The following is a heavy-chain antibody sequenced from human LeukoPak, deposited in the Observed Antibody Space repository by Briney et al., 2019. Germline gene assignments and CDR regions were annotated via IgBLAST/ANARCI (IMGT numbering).Heavy chain of an antibody. V-gene: IGHV4-4*02. Sequence: SETLSLTCGVSGGSVSSTNWWTWIRQPPGKGLEWIGEVHLDGRTNFNPSLKSRLTMSVDPSENHVSLKLTSVTAADTAVYYCAREGGFYRPLDYSGQGTLVTVSS. J-gene: IGHJ4*02. CDR3: AREGGFYRPLDY. CDR1: GGSVSSTNW. D-gene: IGHD6-25*01. CDR2: VHLDGRT.